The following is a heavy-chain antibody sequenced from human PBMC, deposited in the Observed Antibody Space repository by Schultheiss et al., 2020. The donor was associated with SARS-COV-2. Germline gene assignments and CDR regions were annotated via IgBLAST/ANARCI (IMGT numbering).Heavy chain of an antibody. J-gene: IGHJ4*02. CDR1: GFTVSSNY. Sequence: GGSLRLSCAASGFTVSSNYMSWVRQAPGKGLEWVSVIYSGGSTYYADSVKGRFTISRDTAKNTLYLQMNSLRAEDTAIYYCAKGAIVGSYYFDYWGQGTLVTVSS. V-gene: IGHV3-53*01. D-gene: IGHD1-26*01. CDR2: IYSGGST. CDR3: AKGAIVGSYYFDY.